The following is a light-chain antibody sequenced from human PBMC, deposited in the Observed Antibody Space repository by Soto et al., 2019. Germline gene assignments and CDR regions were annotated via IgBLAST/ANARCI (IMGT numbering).Light chain of an antibody. Sequence: QSALTQPASVSGSPGQSITISCTGTRRDVGGYNYVSWYQQYSGKSPKLLIYEVTHRPSGVSNRFSGSKSGNTASLTISGLQAEDEADYYCSSYTISNTLPFVFGTGTKVT. V-gene: IGLV2-14*01. CDR1: RRDVGGYNY. CDR3: SSYTISNTLPFV. J-gene: IGLJ1*01. CDR2: EVT.